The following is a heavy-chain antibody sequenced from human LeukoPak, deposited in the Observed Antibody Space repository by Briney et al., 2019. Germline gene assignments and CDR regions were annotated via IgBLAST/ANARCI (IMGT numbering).Heavy chain of an antibody. CDR3: ARDASPYDFWSGYHMPAWFDP. V-gene: IGHV4-34*01. D-gene: IGHD3-3*01. Sequence: SETLSLTCAVYGGSFSGYYWSWIRQPPGKGLEWIGEINHSGSTNYNPSLKSRVTISVDTSKNQFSLKLSSVTAADTAVYYCARDASPYDFWSGYHMPAWFDPWGQGTLVTVSS. J-gene: IGHJ5*02. CDR2: INHSGST. CDR1: GGSFSGYY.